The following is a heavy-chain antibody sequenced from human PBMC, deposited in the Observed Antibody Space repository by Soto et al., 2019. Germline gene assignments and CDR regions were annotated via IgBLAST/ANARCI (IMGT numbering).Heavy chain of an antibody. CDR1: GGSISSGGYS. D-gene: IGHD1-1*01. J-gene: IGHJ4*02. Sequence: SETLSLTCTVSGGSISSGGYSWSWIRQPPGKGLEWIGYIYHSGSTYYNPSLKSRVTISVDTSKNQFSLKLSSVTAADTAVYFCASGNWPHNFEYWGQGTLVTVSS. CDR3: ASGNWPHNFEY. V-gene: IGHV4-30-2*01. CDR2: IYHSGST.